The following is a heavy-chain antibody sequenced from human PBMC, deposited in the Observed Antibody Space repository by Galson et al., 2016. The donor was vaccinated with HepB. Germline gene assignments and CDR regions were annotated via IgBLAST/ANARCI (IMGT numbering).Heavy chain of an antibody. V-gene: IGHV3-74*01. D-gene: IGHD4-23*01. CDR3: GRDHSVVLTTAYNWFDP. CDR1: GFAFSSHW. J-gene: IGHJ5*02. Sequence: SLRLSCAASGFAFSSHWMHWVRHVPGKGLVWVSRLNSDGTISNYADSVKGRFTISRDNAKNTLYLQMNSLRVEDTAVYYCGRDHSVVLTTAYNWFDPWGQGTLVTVSS. CDR2: LNSDGTIS.